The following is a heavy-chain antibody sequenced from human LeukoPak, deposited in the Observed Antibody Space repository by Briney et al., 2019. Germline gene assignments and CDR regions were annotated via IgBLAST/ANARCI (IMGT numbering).Heavy chain of an antibody. CDR3: ARARYQLLSVWFDP. V-gene: IGHV4-61*02. CDR1: GGSISSGSYY. J-gene: IGHJ5*02. D-gene: IGHD2-2*01. Sequence: SETLSLTCTVSGGSISSGSYYWSWIRQPAGKGLEWIGRIYTSGSTNYNPSLKSRVTISVDMSKNQFSLKLSSVTAADTAVYYCARARYQLLSVWFDPWGQGTLVTVSS. CDR2: IYTSGST.